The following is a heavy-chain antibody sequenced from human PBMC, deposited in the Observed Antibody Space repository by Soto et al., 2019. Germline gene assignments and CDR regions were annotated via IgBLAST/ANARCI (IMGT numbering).Heavy chain of an antibody. CDR1: GFTFSSYA. CDR3: ARGYSYAPESAFDI. Sequence: GGSLRLSCAASGFTFSSYAMSWVRQAPGKGLEWVAVITDDGSNKYYADSVKGRFTISRDNSKNTLYLQMNSLRAEDTAVYYCARGYSYAPESAFDIWGQGTMVTVSS. V-gene: IGHV3-30*04. J-gene: IGHJ3*02. CDR2: ITDDGSNK. D-gene: IGHD5-18*01.